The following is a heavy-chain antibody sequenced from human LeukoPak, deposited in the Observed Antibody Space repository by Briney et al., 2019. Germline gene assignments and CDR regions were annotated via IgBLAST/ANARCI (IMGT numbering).Heavy chain of an antibody. V-gene: IGHV4-59*08. J-gene: IGHJ6*03. D-gene: IGHD5-24*01. CDR2: IFYSGSP. Sequence: SETLSLTCTVSGGSISTYYWSWIRQPPGKGLEWIGYIFYSGSPNYNPSLKRRVTISVDTSRNQFSLKLSSVTAADTAVYYCARHNEHGYSHYYLDVWGKGTTVTVSS. CDR1: GGSISTYY. CDR3: ARHNEHGYSHYYLDV.